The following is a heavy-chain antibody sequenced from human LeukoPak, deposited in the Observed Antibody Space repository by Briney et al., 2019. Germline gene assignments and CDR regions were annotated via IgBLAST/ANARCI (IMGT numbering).Heavy chain of an antibody. CDR1: GGSFSGYY. CDR2: INHSGST. V-gene: IGHV4-34*01. CDR3: ARGELVHRHNWFDP. D-gene: IGHD6-6*01. J-gene: IGHJ5*02. Sequence: PSETLSLTCAVYGGSFSGYYWSWIRQPPGKGLEWIGEINHSGSTNYNPSLKSRVTISVDTSKNQFSLKLSSVTAADTAVYYCARGELVHRHNWFDPWGQGTLVSVSS.